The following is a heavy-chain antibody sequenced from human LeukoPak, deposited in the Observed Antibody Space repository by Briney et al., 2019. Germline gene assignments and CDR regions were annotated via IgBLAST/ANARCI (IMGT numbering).Heavy chain of an antibody. V-gene: IGHV4-4*02. CDR3: ATEGRSRSSGGTT. J-gene: IGHJ5*02. CDR2: INLMGIT. Sequence: PSETLSLTCAVSGASISSNNLWSWVRQSPAKGLEWIGEINLMGITNYMPSLKRRVTISVDKSKNQFSLKLTSVTAADTAVYYCATEGRSRSSGGTTWGQGILVTVSS. CDR1: GASISSNNL. D-gene: IGHD6-25*01.